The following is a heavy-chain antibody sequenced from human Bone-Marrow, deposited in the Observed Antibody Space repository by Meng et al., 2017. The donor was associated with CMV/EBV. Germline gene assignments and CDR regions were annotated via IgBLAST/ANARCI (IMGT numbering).Heavy chain of an antibody. V-gene: IGHV4-39*01. J-gene: IGHJ4*02. CDR3: ARQGPLPAASYFDY. CDR2: IYYSGST. D-gene: IGHD2-2*01. CDR1: GGSISSSSYY. Sequence: SETLSLTCTVSGGSISSSSYYWGWIRQPPGEGLEWSGSIYYSGSTYYNPSIKSRVTISVDTSKNQYSLKLSSLTAADTAVYYGARQGPLPAASYFDYWGQGTLVTVSS.